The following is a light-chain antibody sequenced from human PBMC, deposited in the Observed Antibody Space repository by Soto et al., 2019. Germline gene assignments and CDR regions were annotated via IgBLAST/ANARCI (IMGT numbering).Light chain of an antibody. CDR3: QQYGSSPRT. V-gene: IGKV3-20*01. CDR1: QSVSNSY. CDR2: GAS. J-gene: IGKJ1*01. Sequence: EIVLTQSPGTLSLSPRERATLSCRASQSVSNSYLAWYQQKPGQAPWLLISGASGRATGIPDRFSGSGSGTDFTLTISRLEPEDFAVYYCQQYGSSPRTFGQGTKVEIK.